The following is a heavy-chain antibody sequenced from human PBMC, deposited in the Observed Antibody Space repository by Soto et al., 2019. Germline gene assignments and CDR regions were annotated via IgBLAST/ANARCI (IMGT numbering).Heavy chain of an antibody. CDR1: GYTLTELS. CDR3: ATVPDAYCGGDCPPFDY. Sequence: ASVKVSCKVSGYTLTELSMHWVRQPPGKGLEWMGGFDPEDGETIYAQKFQGRVTMTEDTSTDTAYMELSSLRSEDTAVYYCATVPDAYCGGDCPPFDYWGQGTLVTVSS. J-gene: IGHJ4*02. CDR2: FDPEDGET. V-gene: IGHV1-24*01. D-gene: IGHD2-21*02.